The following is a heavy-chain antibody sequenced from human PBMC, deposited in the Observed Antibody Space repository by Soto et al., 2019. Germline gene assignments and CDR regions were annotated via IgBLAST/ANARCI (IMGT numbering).Heavy chain of an antibody. Sequence: SETLSLTCTVSGGSISSHYWSWIRQPPGKGLEWIGYIYYSGFTDYNPSLKSRVTISEDTSKNQFSLRLTSVTAADTAVYYCARDQNSSGYLDYWGQGILVTVSS. J-gene: IGHJ4*02. CDR2: IYYSGFT. CDR1: GGSISSHY. V-gene: IGHV4-59*11. D-gene: IGHD3-22*01. CDR3: ARDQNSSGYLDY.